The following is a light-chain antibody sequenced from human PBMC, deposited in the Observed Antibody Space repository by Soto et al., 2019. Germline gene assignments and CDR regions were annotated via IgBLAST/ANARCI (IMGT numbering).Light chain of an antibody. CDR2: GAS. V-gene: IGKV3-11*01. CDR1: ENVRTF. J-gene: IGKJ1*01. CDR3: QQRSKMPLT. Sequence: EVVLTQSPATVSLSPGERATLSCRASENVRTFVDWYQQKPGQAPRLLIYGASNRATGIPARFSGSGSGTDFTLTISNLEPEDFAIYYCQQRSKMPLTFGHGTKVDNK.